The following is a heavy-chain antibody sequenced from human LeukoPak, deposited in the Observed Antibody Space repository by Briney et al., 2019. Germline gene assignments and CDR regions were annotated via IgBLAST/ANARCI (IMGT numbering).Heavy chain of an antibody. Sequence: SETLYLTCAVSGDSISSYYYWGWIPQPPGEGLEWGVSIYHNGITYYKASLKGRVTISVDTSKKYFSLKLNTVTAADTAVYYCARHMSPQCRRTSGYWTGDWYFDLWGHGTPVTVSS. CDR2: IYHNGIT. CDR1: GDSISSYYY. V-gene: IGHV4-38-2*01. J-gene: IGHJ2*01. D-gene: IGHD2-2*01. CDR3: ARHMSPQCRRTSGYWTGDWYFDL.